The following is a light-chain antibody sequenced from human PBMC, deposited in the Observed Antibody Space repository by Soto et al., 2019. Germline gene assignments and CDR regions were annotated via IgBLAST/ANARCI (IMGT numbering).Light chain of an antibody. CDR3: QQYGSSPK. CDR1: QSVSSGY. J-gene: IGKJ1*01. CDR2: GAS. V-gene: IGKV3-20*01. Sequence: EIVLTQSPGTLSLSPGDGATLSCRASQSVSSGYLAWYQQKPGQAPRLLIYGASRRATGIPDRFSGSGSGTDFTLTISRLEPEDFAVYYCQQYGSSPKFGQGTKVDIK.